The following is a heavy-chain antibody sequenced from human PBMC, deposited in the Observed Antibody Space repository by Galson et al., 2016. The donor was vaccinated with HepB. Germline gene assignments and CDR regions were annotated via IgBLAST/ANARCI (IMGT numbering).Heavy chain of an antibody. V-gene: IGHV3-11*04. CDR1: GFTFSANY. CDR3: ARDSTDWYGFDH. J-gene: IGHJ4*02. Sequence: SLRLSCAGSGFTFSANYMNWISQAPGKGLEWIAYISTTGITRYYADSVKGRFTISRDNANSSLYLQMDSLRPDDTAVYFCARDSTDWYGFDHWGQGILVTVSS. CDR2: ISTTGITR. D-gene: IGHD6-19*01.